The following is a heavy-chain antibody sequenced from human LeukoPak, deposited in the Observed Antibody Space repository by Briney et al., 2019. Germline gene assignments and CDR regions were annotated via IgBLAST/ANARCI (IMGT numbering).Heavy chain of an antibody. V-gene: IGHV3-23*01. J-gene: IGHJ4*02. D-gene: IGHD2-15*01. Sequence: GGSLRLSCAASGFTFSSHAMSWVRQAPGKGLELVSAISGSGGSTYYADSVKGRFTISRDNSKNTLYLQMNSLRAEDTAVYYCATPPASRYCSGGSCQNYFDYWGQGTLVTVSS. CDR1: GFTFSSHA. CDR2: ISGSGGST. CDR3: ATPPASRYCSGGSCQNYFDY.